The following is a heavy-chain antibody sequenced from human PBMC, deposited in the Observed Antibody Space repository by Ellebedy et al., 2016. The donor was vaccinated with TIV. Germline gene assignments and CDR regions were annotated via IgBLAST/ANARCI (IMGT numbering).Heavy chain of an antibody. CDR1: GFTFTTYW. CDR3: ARERVIYESGGYYYVHAFDL. CDR2: IKQDGSEK. V-gene: IGHV3-7*01. Sequence: GGSLRLSXSASGFTFTTYWLSWVRQAPGKGLEWVANIKQDGSEKYYVDSVKGRFTISRDNAKSTVYLQMDSLRAEDTALYYCARERVIYESGGYYYVHAFDLWGQGTMVTVSS. J-gene: IGHJ3*01. D-gene: IGHD3-22*01.